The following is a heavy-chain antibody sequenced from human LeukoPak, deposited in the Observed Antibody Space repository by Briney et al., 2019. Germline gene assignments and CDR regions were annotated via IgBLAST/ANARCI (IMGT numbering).Heavy chain of an antibody. V-gene: IGHV4-38-2*02. Sequence: PSETLSLTCTVSGYSISSGYYWGWIRQPPGKGLEWIGSIYHSGSTYYNPSLKSRVTISVDTSKNQFSLKLSSVTAADTAVYYCALYRDFDYWGQGTLVTVSS. CDR2: IYHSGST. CDR1: GYSISSGYY. CDR3: ALYRDFDY. J-gene: IGHJ4*02.